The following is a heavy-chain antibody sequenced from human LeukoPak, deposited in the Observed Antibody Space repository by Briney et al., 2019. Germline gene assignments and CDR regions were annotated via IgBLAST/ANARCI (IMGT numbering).Heavy chain of an antibody. CDR1: GFTFSNYN. CDR2: VANDGTST. CDR3: ARDGFLGPVTAYLDY. J-gene: IGHJ4*02. Sequence: PGGSLRLSCAASGFTFSNYNMHWVRQVPGKGLVWVSRVANDGTSTTYADSVKGRFTTSRDNAKNTVYLQMDSLGAEGTAVYYCARDGFLGPVTAYLDYWGQGTPVTVSS. D-gene: IGHD2-21*02. V-gene: IGHV3-74*01.